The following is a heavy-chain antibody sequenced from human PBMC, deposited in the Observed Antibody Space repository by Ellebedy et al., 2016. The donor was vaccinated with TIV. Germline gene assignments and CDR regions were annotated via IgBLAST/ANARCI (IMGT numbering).Heavy chain of an antibody. V-gene: IGHV1-8*02. D-gene: IGHD3-10*01. J-gene: IGHJ4*02. CDR3: ARGDYYRDY. CDR2: MNPNSGKA. Sequence: GESLKISCAASGFTISSYAISWVRQATGQGLEWMGWMNPNSGKADYAQKFQGRVTMTRNTSISTAYMELSSLKSEDTAVYYCARGDYYRDYWGQGTLVTVSS. CDR1: GFTISSYA.